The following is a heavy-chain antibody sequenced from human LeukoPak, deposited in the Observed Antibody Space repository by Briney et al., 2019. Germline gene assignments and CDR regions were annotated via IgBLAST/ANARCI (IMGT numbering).Heavy chain of an antibody. CDR3: ASEERSGWYEIDY. J-gene: IGHJ4*02. CDR2: INPNSGGT. CDR1: GYTFTGYY. D-gene: IGHD6-19*01. Sequence: ASVKVSCKASGYTFTGYYVHWVRQAPGQGLEWMGWINPNSGGTNYAQKFQGRVTMTRDTSISTAYMELSRLRSDDTAVYYCASEERSGWYEIDYWGQGTLVTVSS. V-gene: IGHV1-2*02.